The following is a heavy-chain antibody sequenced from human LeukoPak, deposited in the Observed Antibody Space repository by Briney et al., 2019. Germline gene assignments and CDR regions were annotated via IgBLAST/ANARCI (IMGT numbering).Heavy chain of an antibody. D-gene: IGHD4-11*01. CDR1: GCSISSYY. Sequence: PSETLSLTCTVSGCSISSYYWSWIRQPAGKGLEWIGRIYTSGSTNYNPSLKSRVTISVDTSKNQFSLKLSSVTAADTAVYYCASPLQGGDAFDIWGQGTMVTVSS. CDR2: IYTSGST. CDR3: ASPLQGGDAFDI. V-gene: IGHV4-4*07. J-gene: IGHJ3*02.